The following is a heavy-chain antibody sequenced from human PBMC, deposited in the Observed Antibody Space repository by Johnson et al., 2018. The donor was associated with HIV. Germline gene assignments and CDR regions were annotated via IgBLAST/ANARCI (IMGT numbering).Heavy chain of an antibody. V-gene: IGHV3-30*18. CDR2: VSYDGTNE. CDR1: GFTFRSYG. J-gene: IGHJ3*02. Sequence: MQLVESGGGVVQPGRSLRLSCVASGFTFRSYGMHWVRQAPGKGLEWVAFVSYDGTNEFYADSVKGRFTVSRDSSKNTLYLQINSLRAEDTALYYCAKDTTFYYDTSGPSDAFDIWGQGTMVTVSS. CDR3: AKDTTFYYDTSGPSDAFDI. D-gene: IGHD3-22*01.